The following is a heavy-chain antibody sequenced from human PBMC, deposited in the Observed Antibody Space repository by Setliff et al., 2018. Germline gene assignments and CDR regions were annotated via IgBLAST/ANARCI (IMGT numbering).Heavy chain of an antibody. CDR2: IYTPWST. V-gene: IGHV4-61*09. J-gene: IGHJ4*02. Sequence: SETLSLTCTVSGDSISSRTYYWSWIRQPAGKGLEWIGHIYTPWSTIYNPSLKSRLTISLDTSKNQFSLNLRSVTAADTAVYYCARTGTYRYFDYWGQGTQVTVSS. CDR3: ARTGTYRYFDY. D-gene: IGHD1-1*01. CDR1: GDSISSRTYY.